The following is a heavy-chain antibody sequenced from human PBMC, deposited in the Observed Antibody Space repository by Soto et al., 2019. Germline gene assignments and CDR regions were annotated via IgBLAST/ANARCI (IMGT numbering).Heavy chain of an antibody. Sequence: EVQLVESGGGLVQPGGSLRLSCAASGFTLSGRSMHWVRQAPGKGLVWVSGIDNAGTDSTYADSVKGGFTSSRDNAQNMLYLQMNSLRVEDTAVYYCARGCLDPDVWGKGTTVTVSS. CDR1: GFTLSGRS. V-gene: IGHV3-74*01. CDR2: IDNAGTDS. J-gene: IGHJ6*04. CDR3: ARGCLDPDV.